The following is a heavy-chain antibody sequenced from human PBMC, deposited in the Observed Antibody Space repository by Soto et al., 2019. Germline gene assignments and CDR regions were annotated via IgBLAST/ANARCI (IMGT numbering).Heavy chain of an antibody. V-gene: IGHV3-53*01. J-gene: IGHJ5*02. CDR1: GFTVSSNY. D-gene: IGHD3-10*01. CDR3: ARGYGAGSYFSDH. Sequence: EMQLVESGGALIQPGGSLRLSCAASGFTVSSNYMTWVRQAPGKGLEWVSGSYSGGRTYFADSVKGRFTISRDSFKNILHLQMDSRRAEDTAVYFCARGYGAGSYFSDHWGQGTLVTVSS. CDR2: SYSGGRT.